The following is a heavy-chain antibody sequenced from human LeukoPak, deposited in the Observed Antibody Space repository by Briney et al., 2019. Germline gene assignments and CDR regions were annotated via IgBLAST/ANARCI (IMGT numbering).Heavy chain of an antibody. Sequence: PAGSLRLSCADSGFTFSSHCMSWVRQAPGKGLVWVSRINSDGINTSYADSVKGRFTISRDNAKNTLNLQMNSLRAEDTAVYYCARVGGSYWGWFDPWGQGTLVTVSS. J-gene: IGHJ5*02. V-gene: IGHV3-74*01. CDR3: ARVGGSYWGWFDP. CDR2: INSDGINT. CDR1: GFTFSSHC. D-gene: IGHD1-26*01.